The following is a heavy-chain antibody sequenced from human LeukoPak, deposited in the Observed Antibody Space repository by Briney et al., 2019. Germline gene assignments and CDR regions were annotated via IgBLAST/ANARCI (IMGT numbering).Heavy chain of an antibody. Sequence: GGSLRLSCAASGFTFSSYAMSWVRQAPGKGLEWVSAISGSGGSTYYADSVKGRFTISRDNSKNTLYLQMNSLRAEDTAVYYCAKDSGSHYYYGMDVWGQGTTVTVSS. CDR1: GFTFSSYA. D-gene: IGHD3-10*01. CDR2: ISGSGGST. J-gene: IGHJ6*02. V-gene: IGHV3-23*01. CDR3: AKDSGSHYYYGMDV.